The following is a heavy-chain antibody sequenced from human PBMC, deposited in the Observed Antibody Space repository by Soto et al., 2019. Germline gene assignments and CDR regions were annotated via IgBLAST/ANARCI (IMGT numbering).Heavy chain of an antibody. D-gene: IGHD5-18*01. J-gene: IGHJ4*02. CDR2: INAGNGNT. V-gene: IGHV1-3*01. CDR3: ARDGSGYSYGRAFDY. Sequence: QVQLVQSGAEVKKPGASVKVSCKASGYTFTSYAMHWVRQAPGQRLEWMGWINAGNGNTKYSQKFQGRVTITRDTSASTADMELSSLRSEDTAVYYCARDGSGYSYGRAFDYWGQGTLVTVSS. CDR1: GYTFTSYA.